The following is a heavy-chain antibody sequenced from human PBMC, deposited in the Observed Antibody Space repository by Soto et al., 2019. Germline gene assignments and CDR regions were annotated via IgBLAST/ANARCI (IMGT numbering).Heavy chain of an antibody. CDR1: GYTFTRYD. Sequence: QVQLVQSGAEVKKPGASVKVSCKAFGYTFTRYDMHWVRQAPGQGLEWMGIINPSGGSTSYAQKCQGRVTMTRETSTSTVYMELSSLRSEDTAVYYCARDRPYGSGSSYDYHYYGMDVWGQGTTVTVSS. CDR3: ARDRPYGSGSSYDYHYYGMDV. J-gene: IGHJ6*02. V-gene: IGHV1-46*01. D-gene: IGHD3-10*01. CDR2: INPSGGST.